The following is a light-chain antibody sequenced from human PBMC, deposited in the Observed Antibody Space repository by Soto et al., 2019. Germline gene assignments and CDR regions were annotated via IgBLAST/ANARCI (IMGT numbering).Light chain of an antibody. V-gene: IGKV1-5*01. CDR1: QSISSL. CDR3: EQYNSYST. J-gene: IGKJ2*01. CDR2: DAS. Sequence: DIQMPQSTSTLSASVGDRVTITCRASQSISSLLSWYQQKPGKAPKLLIYDASSLESGVPSRFSGSGSGTEFTITISSGQADDFATYYCEQYNSYSTIGQGTKLDIK.